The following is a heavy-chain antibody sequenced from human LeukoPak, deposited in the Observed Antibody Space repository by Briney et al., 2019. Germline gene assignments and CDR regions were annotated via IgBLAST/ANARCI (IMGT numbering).Heavy chain of an antibody. Sequence: PSETLSLTCIVSGGSISSYYWSWIRQPPGKGLEWIGYMSYSGSTNYNPSLKSRVTISLDTSKNQFSLKLSSVTAADTAVYYCARQTGYGLVSFDFWGQGTLVTVSS. D-gene: IGHD3-10*01. CDR1: GGSISSYY. V-gene: IGHV4-59*08. CDR2: MSYSGST. CDR3: ARQTGYGLVSFDF. J-gene: IGHJ4*02.